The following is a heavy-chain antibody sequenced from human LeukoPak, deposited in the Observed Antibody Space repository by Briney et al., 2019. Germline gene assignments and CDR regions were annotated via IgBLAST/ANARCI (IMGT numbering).Heavy chain of an antibody. CDR3: ATPASYGSGSSFDP. CDR2: ISAYNGNT. CDR1: GYTFTSYG. J-gene: IGHJ5*02. Sequence: ASVKVSCKASGYTFTSYGISWVRQAPGQGLEWMGWISAYNGNTNYAQKLQGRVTMTTDTSTSTAYMELSSLRSEDTAVYYCATPASYGSGSSFDPWGQGTLVTVSS. V-gene: IGHV1-18*01. D-gene: IGHD3-10*01.